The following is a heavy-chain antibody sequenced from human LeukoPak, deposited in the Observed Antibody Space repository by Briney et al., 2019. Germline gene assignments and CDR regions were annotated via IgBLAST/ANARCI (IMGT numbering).Heavy chain of an antibody. CDR2: IIPIFGTA. CDR3: ARVAYCGGDCYDPSDY. CDR1: GGTFSSYA. Sequence: ASVKVSCKASGGTFSSYAISWVRQAPGQGLEWMGGIIPIFGTANYAQKFQGRVTITTDESTSTAYMELSSLRSEDTAVYYCARVAYCGGDCYDPSDYWGQGTLVTVSS. V-gene: IGHV1-69*05. J-gene: IGHJ4*02. D-gene: IGHD2-21*01.